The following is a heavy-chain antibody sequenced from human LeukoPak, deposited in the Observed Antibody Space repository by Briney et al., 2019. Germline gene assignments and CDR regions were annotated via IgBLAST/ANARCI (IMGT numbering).Heavy chain of an antibody. CDR1: GGTFSSYA. CDR3: ARVATVTKYYFDY. CDR2: IIPIFGTA. V-gene: IGHV1-69*05. J-gene: IGHJ4*02. Sequence: SVKASCKASGGTFSSYAISWVRQAPGQGLEWMGGIIPIFGTANYAQKFQGRVTITTDESTSTAYMELSSLRSEDTAVYYCARVATVTKYYFDYWGQGTLVTVSS. D-gene: IGHD4-11*01.